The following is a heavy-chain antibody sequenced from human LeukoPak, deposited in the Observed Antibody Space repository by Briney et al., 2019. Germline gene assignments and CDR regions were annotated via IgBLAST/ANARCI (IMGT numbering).Heavy chain of an antibody. CDR1: GFTFSNYD. D-gene: IGHD6-13*01. CDR3: AREYSSSYYFDY. Sequence: GGSLRLSCAASGFTFSNYDMNWVRQAPGKGLEWVSYISSGSESSTYYADSVKGRFTISRDNAKNSLYLQMNSLRDEDTAVYYCAREYSSSYYFDYWGQGTLVTVSS. J-gene: IGHJ4*02. V-gene: IGHV3-48*02. CDR2: ISSGSESST.